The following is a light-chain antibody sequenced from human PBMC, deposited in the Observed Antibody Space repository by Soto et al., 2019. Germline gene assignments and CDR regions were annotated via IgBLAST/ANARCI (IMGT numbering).Light chain of an antibody. J-gene: IGKJ2*01. CDR2: GAS. V-gene: IGKV3-20*01. CDR1: QSVSSSY. CDR3: QHYGSSPLT. Sequence: EIVLTQSPGTLSLSPGERATLSCRATQSVSSSYLTWNQQKPGQAPRLLIYGASSRATGLPDRFRGSGSGTDFTPTTSRLEPEDFAVYHCQHYGSSPLTSGQGTKLEIK.